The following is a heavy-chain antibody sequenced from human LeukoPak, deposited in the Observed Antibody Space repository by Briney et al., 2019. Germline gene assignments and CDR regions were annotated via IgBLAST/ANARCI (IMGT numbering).Heavy chain of an antibody. D-gene: IGHD4-23*01. V-gene: IGHV3-23*01. Sequence: GGSLRLSCAASGFTFNSYAMTWVRQAPGKGLEWVSVMSGSGGTTYYADSVKGRFTISRDNSKNTLYLQMNSLRAEDTAVYYCAKDLGYGGNPPVYFDYWGQGTLVTVSS. CDR1: GFTFNSYA. CDR2: MSGSGGTT. CDR3: AKDLGYGGNPPVYFDY. J-gene: IGHJ4*02.